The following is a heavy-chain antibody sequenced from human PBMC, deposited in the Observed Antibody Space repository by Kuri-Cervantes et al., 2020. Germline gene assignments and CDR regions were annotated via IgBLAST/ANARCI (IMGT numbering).Heavy chain of an antibody. D-gene: IGHD3-9*01. CDR2: IYHSGTT. V-gene: IGHV4-4*02. Sequence: GSLRLSCAVSGGSISSSNWWSWVRQPPGKGLEWIGEIYHSGTTNYNPSLKSRVTISVDKSKNQFSLKLTSVTAADTAVYYCARGQFDILTGYYPKYWGQGTLVTVSS. CDR1: GGSISSSNW. CDR3: ARGQFDILTGYYPKY. J-gene: IGHJ4*02.